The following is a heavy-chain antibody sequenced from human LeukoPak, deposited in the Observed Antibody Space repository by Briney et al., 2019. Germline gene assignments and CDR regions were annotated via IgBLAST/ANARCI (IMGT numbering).Heavy chain of an antibody. J-gene: IGHJ4*02. CDR1: GYTFTDYY. CDR2: INPNSGGT. D-gene: IGHD5-24*01. CDR3: AREVRDGYNYLDY. V-gene: IGHV1-2*02. Sequence: ASVKVSCKASGYTFTDYYMHWVRQAPGQGLEWMGWINPNSGGTNYAQKFQDRVTMTRDTSISTDYMELSRLRSADTAVYYCAREVRDGYNYLDYWGQGTLVTVSS.